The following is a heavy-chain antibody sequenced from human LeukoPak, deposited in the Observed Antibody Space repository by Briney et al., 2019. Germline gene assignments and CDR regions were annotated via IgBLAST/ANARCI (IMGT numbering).Heavy chain of an antibody. CDR3: ARYSSGFGFDY. V-gene: IGHV4-59*01. J-gene: IGHJ4*02. CDR2: NYYSGST. CDR1: GGSISSYY. D-gene: IGHD6-19*01. Sequence: PSETLSLTCTVPGGSISSYYWSSVRQPPRKGREWIGYNYYSGSTNYNPSLKSRVTISVDTSKNQFSLKLSSVTAADTAVYYCARYSSGFGFDYWGQGTLVTVSS.